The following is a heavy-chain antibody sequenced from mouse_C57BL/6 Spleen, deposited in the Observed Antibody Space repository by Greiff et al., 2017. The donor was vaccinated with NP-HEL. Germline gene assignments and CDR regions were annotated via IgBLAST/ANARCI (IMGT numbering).Heavy chain of an antibody. CDR3: ATRGRYYYAMDY. CDR2: ISSGSSTI. J-gene: IGHJ4*01. Sequence: EVKLMESGGGLVKPGGSLKLSCAASGFTFSDYGMHWVRQAPEKGLEWVAYISSGSSTIYYADTVKGRFTISRDNAKNTLFLQMTSLRSEDTAMYYCATRGRYYYAMDYWGQGTSVTVSS. CDR1: GFTFSDYG. V-gene: IGHV5-17*01. D-gene: IGHD1-1*01.